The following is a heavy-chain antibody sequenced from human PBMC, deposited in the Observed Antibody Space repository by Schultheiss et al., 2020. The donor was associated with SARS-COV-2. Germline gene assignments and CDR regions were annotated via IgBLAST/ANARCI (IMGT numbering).Heavy chain of an antibody. V-gene: IGHV1-18*04. Sequence: ASVKVSCKASGYTFTGYYMHWVRQAPGQGLEWMGWISAYNGNTNYAQKLQGRVTMTTDTSTSTAYMELRRLRSDDTAVYYCERDDYGDYGFFDYWGQGTLVTVSS. D-gene: IGHD4-17*01. CDR1: GYTFTGYY. CDR2: ISAYNGNT. CDR3: ERDDYGDYGFFDY. J-gene: IGHJ4*02.